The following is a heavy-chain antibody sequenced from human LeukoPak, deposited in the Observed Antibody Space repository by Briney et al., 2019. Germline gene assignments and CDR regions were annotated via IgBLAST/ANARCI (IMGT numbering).Heavy chain of an antibody. CDR3: ARGDFCSSTNCYLRPMDV. Sequence: SGTLSLTCTVSGGSISDYYWNWIRQPPGKGLEWIGYIYYSGSTTYNPSLKSRLIMSVDTAKNQFSLKLRSVTAADTAVYYCARGDFCSSTNCYLRPMDVWGKGTTVTVSS. D-gene: IGHD2-2*01. CDR1: GGSISDYY. J-gene: IGHJ6*03. V-gene: IGHV4-59*01. CDR2: IYYSGST.